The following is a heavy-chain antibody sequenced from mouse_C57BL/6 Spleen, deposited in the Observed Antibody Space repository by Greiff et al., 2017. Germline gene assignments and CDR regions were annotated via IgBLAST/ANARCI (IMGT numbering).Heavy chain of an antibody. D-gene: IGHD2-5*01. CDR1: GYTFTDYN. Sequence: VQLQQSGPELVKPGASVKMSCKASGYTFTDYNMHWVKQSHGKSLEWIGYINPNNGGTSYNQKFKGKATLTVNKSSSTAYMELRSLTSEDSAVYYGARWEYYSNEYFGVWGTGTTVTVSS. CDR2: INPNNGGT. CDR3: ARWEYYSNEYFGV. J-gene: IGHJ1*03. V-gene: IGHV1-22*01.